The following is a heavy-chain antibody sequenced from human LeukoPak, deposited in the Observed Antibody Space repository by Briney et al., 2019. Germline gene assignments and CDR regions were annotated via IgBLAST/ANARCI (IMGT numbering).Heavy chain of an antibody. CDR1: GCTFSSYA. J-gene: IGHJ5*02. CDR3: AREYYYGSGASATSWFDP. CDR2: ISYDGSNK. D-gene: IGHD3-10*01. V-gene: IGHV3-30-3*01. Sequence: PGGSLRLSCAASGCTFSSYAMHWVRQAPGKGLEWVAVISYDGSNKYYADSVKGRFTISRDNSKNTLYLQMNSLRAEDTAVYYCAREYYYGSGASATSWFDPWGQGTLVTVSS.